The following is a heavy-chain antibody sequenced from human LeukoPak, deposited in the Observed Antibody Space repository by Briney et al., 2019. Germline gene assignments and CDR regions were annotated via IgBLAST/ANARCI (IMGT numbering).Heavy chain of an antibody. J-gene: IGHJ3*02. V-gene: IGHV3-23*01. CDR1: GFTFSSYA. D-gene: IGHD3-22*01. CDR3: AKDDTTMIVVVITRSGAFGI. CDR2: ISGSGGST. Sequence: GGSLRLSCAASGFTFSSYAMSWVRQAPGKGLEWVSAISGSGGSTYYADSVKGRFTISRDNSKNTLYLQMNSLRAEDTAVYYCAKDDTTMIVVVITRSGAFGIWGQGTMVTVSS.